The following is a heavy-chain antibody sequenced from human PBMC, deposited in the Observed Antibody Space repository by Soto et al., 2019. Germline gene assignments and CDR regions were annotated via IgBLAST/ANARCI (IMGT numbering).Heavy chain of an antibody. Sequence: QVQLQESGPGLVKPSQTLSLTCTVSGVSISSGGYWSWIRQHPGKGLEWIGYIYYSGSVYYNPSLKSRVTISVDTSKNQFSLKLSSVTAADTAVYYCARVGITGTIDAFDIWGQGTMVTVSS. CDR3: ARVGITGTIDAFDI. V-gene: IGHV4-31*03. J-gene: IGHJ3*02. CDR1: GVSISSGGY. CDR2: IYYSGSV. D-gene: IGHD1-20*01.